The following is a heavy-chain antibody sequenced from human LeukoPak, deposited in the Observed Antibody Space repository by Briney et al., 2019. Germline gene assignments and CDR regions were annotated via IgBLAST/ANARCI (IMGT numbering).Heavy chain of an antibody. CDR2: IYYSGST. CDR1: GGSIGTYY. V-gene: IGHV4-59*08. Sequence: PSETLSLTCAVSGGSIGTYYWSWIRQPPGKGLEWIGYIYYSGSTNYNPSLKSRVTISVDTSKNQFSLKLSSVTAADTAVYYCARHIAVAGNFDYWGQGTLVTVSS. CDR3: ARHIAVAGNFDY. J-gene: IGHJ4*02. D-gene: IGHD6-19*01.